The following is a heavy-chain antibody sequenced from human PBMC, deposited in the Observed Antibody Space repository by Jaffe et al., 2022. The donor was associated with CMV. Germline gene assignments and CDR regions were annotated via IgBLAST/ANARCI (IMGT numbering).Heavy chain of an antibody. V-gene: IGHV4-39*01. D-gene: IGHD3-3*01. CDR1: GGSISSSSYY. CDR3: ASQYYDFWSDYYYGMDV. Sequence: QLQLQESGPGLVKPSETLSLTCTVSGGSISSSSYYWGWIRQPPGKGLEWIGSIYYSGSTYYNPSLKSRVTISVDTSKNQFSLKLSSVTAADTAVYYCASQYYDFWSDYYYGMDVWGQGTTVTVSS. J-gene: IGHJ6*02. CDR2: IYYSGST.